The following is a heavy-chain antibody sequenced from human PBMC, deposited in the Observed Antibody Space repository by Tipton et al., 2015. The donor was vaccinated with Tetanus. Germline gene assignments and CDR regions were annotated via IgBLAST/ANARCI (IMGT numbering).Heavy chain of an antibody. CDR1: GFIFSDYY. CDR2: IKEDGSEM. D-gene: IGHD2/OR15-2a*01. J-gene: IGHJ4*02. CDR3: ARLRVYCSTACYSREDY. V-gene: IGHV3-7*01. Sequence: LRLSCAASGFIFSDYYMSWIRKAPGKGLEWVANIKEDGSEMYYADSVKGRFTISRDNARNSLSVHMNSLTAEDTAVYYCARLRVYCSTACYSREDYWGQGALVTVSS.